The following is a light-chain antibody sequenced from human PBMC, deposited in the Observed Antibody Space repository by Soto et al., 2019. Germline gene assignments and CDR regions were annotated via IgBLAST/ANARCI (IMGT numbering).Light chain of an antibody. CDR2: TNN. Sequence: QSVLTQPPSASGTPGQRVTISCSGSSSNIGSSNVNWYQQLPGTAPKLLIYTNNQRPSGVPDRFSGSKSGNTASLTVSGLQAEDEADYHCSSYGGNDWVFGGGTKLTVL. CDR1: SSNIGSSN. J-gene: IGLJ3*02. CDR3: SSYGGNDWV. V-gene: IGLV1-44*01.